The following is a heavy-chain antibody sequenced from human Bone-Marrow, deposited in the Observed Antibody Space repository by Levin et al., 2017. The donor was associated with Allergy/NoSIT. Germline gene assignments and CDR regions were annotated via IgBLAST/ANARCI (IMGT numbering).Heavy chain of an antibody. CDR1: GFTFRHYT. CDR3: ARDPARGYYDSSGYSGDH. D-gene: IGHD3-22*01. CDR2: ITSSGDST. V-gene: IGHV3-48*02. Sequence: GESLKISCAASGFTFRHYTMNWVRQAPGKGLEWVSCITSSGDSTYYADSVKVRFTISRDNAKNSLYLQLNRLRDEDTAMYYCARDPARGYYDSSGYSGDHWGQGTLVTVSS. J-gene: IGHJ4*02.